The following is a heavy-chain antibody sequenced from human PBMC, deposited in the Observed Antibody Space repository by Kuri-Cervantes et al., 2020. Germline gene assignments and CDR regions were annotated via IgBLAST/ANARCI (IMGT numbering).Heavy chain of an antibody. D-gene: IGHD6-19*01. Sequence: GSLRLSCTVSGGSISSYYWSWIRQPAGKGLEWTGRISTGGNTNYNPSLKSRVTLSLDTSKNQFSLKLSSVTAADTAFYYCARGRDSGWYGFGPAPDAFDIWGQGTMVTVSS. CDR1: GGSISSYY. CDR3: ARGRDSGWYGFGPAPDAFDI. J-gene: IGHJ3*02. CDR2: ISTGGNT. V-gene: IGHV4-4*07.